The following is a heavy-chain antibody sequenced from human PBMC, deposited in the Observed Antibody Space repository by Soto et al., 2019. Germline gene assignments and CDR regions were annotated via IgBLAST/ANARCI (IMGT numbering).Heavy chain of an antibody. CDR2: ISYDGSNK. V-gene: IGHV3-30-3*01. CDR1: GCPFSSYA. CDR3: ARVSGLGFGEFDY. J-gene: IGHJ4*02. Sequence: QVQLVESGGGVVQPGRSLRLSCAASGCPFSSYAMHWVRQAPGKGLEWVAVISYDGSNKYYADSVKGRFTISRDNSKNTLYLQMNSLRAEDTAVYYCARVSGLGFGEFDYWGQGTLVTVSS. D-gene: IGHD3-10*01.